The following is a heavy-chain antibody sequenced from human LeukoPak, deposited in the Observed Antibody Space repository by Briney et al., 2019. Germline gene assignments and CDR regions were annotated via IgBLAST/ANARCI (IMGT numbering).Heavy chain of an antibody. CDR3: ARGLRVMITFGGVIVIGY. V-gene: IGHV1-8*01. J-gene: IGHJ4*02. Sequence: GASVKVSCKASGYTFTSYDINWVRQATGQGLEWMGWMSPNSGNTGYAQKFQGRVTMTRNTSISTAYMELSSLRSEDTAVYYCARGLRVMITFGGVIVIGYWGQGTLVTVSS. CDR2: MSPNSGNT. CDR1: GYTFTSYD. D-gene: IGHD3-16*02.